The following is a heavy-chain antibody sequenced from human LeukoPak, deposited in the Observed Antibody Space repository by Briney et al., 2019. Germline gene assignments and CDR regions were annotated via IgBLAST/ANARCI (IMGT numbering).Heavy chain of an antibody. J-gene: IGHJ4*02. D-gene: IGHD2-2*01. V-gene: IGHV3-48*03. CDR2: ISSGTTTI. CDR3: ARRYCSSTSCTLGY. Sequence: GGSLRLSCTASGFTFSSYEMNWVRQAPGKGLEWVSYISSGTTTIYYADSVKGRFTISRDNAKNSLYLQMNSLRAEDTAVYYCARRYCSSTSCTLGYWGQGTLVTVSS. CDR1: GFTFSSYE.